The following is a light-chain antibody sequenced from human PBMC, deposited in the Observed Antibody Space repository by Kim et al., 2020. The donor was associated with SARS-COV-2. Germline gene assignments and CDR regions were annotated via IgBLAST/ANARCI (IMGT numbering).Light chain of an antibody. J-gene: IGLJ1*01. CDR3: SSYTSNSTYV. CDR1: SSDVGGYND. Sequence: GQSHNISCNGTSSDVGGYNDVSWYQQHPGKAPKLMIYDVSNRPSGVSNRFSGSESGNTASLTISGLQAEDEADYYCSSYTSNSTYVFGTGTKVTVL. CDR2: DVS. V-gene: IGLV2-14*03.